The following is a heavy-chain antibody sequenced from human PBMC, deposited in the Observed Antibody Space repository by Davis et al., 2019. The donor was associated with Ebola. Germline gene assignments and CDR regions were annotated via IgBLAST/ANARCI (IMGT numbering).Heavy chain of an antibody. CDR2: MYYSGST. Sequence: SETLSLTCAVSACTISSSGYYLSWIRQRPGKGLEWIGYMYYSGSTNYNPSLSSRVTISVDTSKNQFSLKMTSVTVADTAVYYCARVDGIFTGSFPHYFHFWGQGTLVTVSS. D-gene: IGHD3-9*01. J-gene: IGHJ4*02. V-gene: IGHV4-61*08. CDR1: ACTISSSGYY. CDR3: ARVDGIFTGSFPHYFHF.